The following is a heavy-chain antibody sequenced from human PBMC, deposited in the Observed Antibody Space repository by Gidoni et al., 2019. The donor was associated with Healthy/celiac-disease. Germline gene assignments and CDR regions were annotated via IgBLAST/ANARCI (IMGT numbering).Heavy chain of an antibody. CDR1: GFTFSSYA. D-gene: IGHD3-22*01. V-gene: IGHV3-23*04. CDR2: ISGSGGST. CDR3: AKFGDSSGYYYAVHFDY. Sequence: EVQLVESGGGLVQPGGSLRLSCAASGFTFSSYAMRWVRQAPGRGLEWVSAISGSGGSTHYADSVKGRCSISRDNSKNMLYLQMNSLRAEDTAVYYCAKFGDSSGYYYAVHFDYWGQGTLVTVSS. J-gene: IGHJ4*02.